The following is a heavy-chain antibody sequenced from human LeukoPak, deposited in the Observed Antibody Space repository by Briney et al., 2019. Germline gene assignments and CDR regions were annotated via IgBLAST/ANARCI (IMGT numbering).Heavy chain of an antibody. CDR1: GYSISSGYY. V-gene: IGHV4-38-2*01. J-gene: IGHJ4*02. Sequence: SETLSLTRAVSGYSISSGYYWGWIRPPPGKGLEWIGRIYRSGNTYYNPSLKSRVTISIDTSKNQFSLNLSSVTAAETAVYYCARGYCSSISCQPLDYWGQGTLVTVSS. CDR2: IYRSGNT. CDR3: ARGYCSSISCQPLDY. D-gene: IGHD2-2*01.